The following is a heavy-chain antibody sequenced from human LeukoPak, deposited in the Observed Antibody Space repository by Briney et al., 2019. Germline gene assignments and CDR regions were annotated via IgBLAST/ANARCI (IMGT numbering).Heavy chain of an antibody. D-gene: IGHD6-19*01. CDR3: ARDVRYASGWSTPES. J-gene: IGHJ5*02. CDR2: IYSSGSA. V-gene: IGHV4-4*07. Sequence: SETLSLTCTVYGGSISNHYWSWIRQPAGKGLEWIGRIYSSGSANYSPSLKSRVSMSIDTSNNHFSLNLTSVTAADTALYFCARDVRYASGWSTPESWGQGTLVTVSS. CDR1: GGSISNHY.